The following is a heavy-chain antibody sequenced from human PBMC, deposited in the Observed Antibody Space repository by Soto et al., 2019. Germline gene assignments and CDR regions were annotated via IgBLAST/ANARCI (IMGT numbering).Heavy chain of an antibody. V-gene: IGHV1-69*13. CDR3: ARLEWDIAVVDI. J-gene: IGHJ3*02. Sequence: SVKVSCKASGGTFSSYAISWVRQAPGQGLEWMGGIIPIFGTANYAQKFQGRVTITADGSTSTAYMELSSLRSEDTAVYYCARLEWDIAVVDIWGQGTMVTVSS. CDR2: IIPIFGTA. CDR1: GGTFSSYA. D-gene: IGHD2-15*01.